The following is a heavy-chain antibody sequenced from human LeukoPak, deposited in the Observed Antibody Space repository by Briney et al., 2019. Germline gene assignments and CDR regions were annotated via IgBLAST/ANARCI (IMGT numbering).Heavy chain of an antibody. D-gene: IGHD1-26*01. V-gene: IGHV1-2*02. CDR1: GYTFTGYD. J-gene: IGHJ3*02. CDR3: TRDSGSYFHDAFDI. CDR2: INPSSSGT. Sequence: ASLKVSCEASGYTFTGYDMSSGRQAPGPGLGWRGWINPSSSGTNYAHNFQRRVTMTGDTYISTVYMELSRLASDDAVVYCWTRDSGSYFHDAFDIWGQGTMVTVSS.